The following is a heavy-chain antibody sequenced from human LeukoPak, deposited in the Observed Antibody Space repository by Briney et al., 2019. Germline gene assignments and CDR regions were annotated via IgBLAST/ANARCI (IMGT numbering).Heavy chain of an antibody. CDR1: GFPFTSHW. D-gene: IGHD1/OR15-1a*01. V-gene: IGHV3-7*03. CDR2: INSDGSEK. J-gene: IGHJ6*02. Sequence: PGGSLRLSCAASGFPFTSHWLSWFRQSPGRGLEWVAHINSDGSEKNYADSVKGRFTISRDNSKNTLYLQMNSLRADDTAVYYCAREAVMPVAPVKIGTSDRPLYEYYGLDVWGQGTTVTVS. CDR3: AREAVMPVAPVKIGTSDRPLYEYYGLDV.